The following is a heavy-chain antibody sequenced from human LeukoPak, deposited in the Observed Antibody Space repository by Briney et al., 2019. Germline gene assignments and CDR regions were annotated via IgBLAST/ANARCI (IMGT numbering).Heavy chain of an antibody. Sequence: ASVKVSCKASGYTFTSYDISWVRQAPGQGLEWMGWISAYNGNTNYAQKLQGRVTMTTDTSTSTAYMELRSLRSDDTAVYYCARGEVYSSSSSPRFDFDYWGQGTLVTVSS. J-gene: IGHJ4*02. CDR1: GYTFTSYD. V-gene: IGHV1-18*01. CDR3: ARGEVYSSSSSPRFDFDY. CDR2: ISAYNGNT. D-gene: IGHD6-6*01.